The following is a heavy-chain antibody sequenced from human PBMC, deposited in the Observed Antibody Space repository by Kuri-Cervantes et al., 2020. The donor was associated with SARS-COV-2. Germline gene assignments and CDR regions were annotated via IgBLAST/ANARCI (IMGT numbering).Heavy chain of an antibody. CDR3: ARDGGGYMDV. Sequence: GESLKISCAASGFTFSSYAMHWVRQAPGEGLEWVAVISYDGSNKYYADSVKGRFTISRDNSKNTLYLQMNSLRAEDTAVYYCARDGGGYMDVWGKGTTVTVSS. CDR2: ISYDGSNK. D-gene: IGHD3-16*01. J-gene: IGHJ6*03. V-gene: IGHV3-30*04. CDR1: GFTFSSYA.